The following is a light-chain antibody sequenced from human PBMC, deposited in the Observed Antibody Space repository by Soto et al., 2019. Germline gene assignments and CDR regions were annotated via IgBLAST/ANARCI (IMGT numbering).Light chain of an antibody. CDR1: SSNTGAGYD. CDR3: QSYDDSLSANVV. CDR2: GND. V-gene: IGLV1-40*01. Sequence: QSVLTQPPSVSGAPGQTVTISCTGSSSNTGAGYDVHWYQQLPGTAPKLLIYGNDNRPSGVPDRFSGSKSGTSASLAITGLQAEDEADYYCQSYDDSLSANVVFGGGTQLTVL. J-gene: IGLJ2*01.